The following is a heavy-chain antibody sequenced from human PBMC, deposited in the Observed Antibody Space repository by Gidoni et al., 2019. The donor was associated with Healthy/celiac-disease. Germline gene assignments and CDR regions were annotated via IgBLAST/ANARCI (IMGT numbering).Heavy chain of an antibody. J-gene: IGHJ6*02. V-gene: IGHV1-2*04. Sequence: QVQLVQSGAEVKKPGASVKVSCKASGYTFTGYYMHWVRQAPGQGLEWMGWINPNSGGTNYAQKFQGWVTMTRDTSISTAYMELSRLRSDDTAVYYCARDLYYYGSGGEYYYYGMDVWGQGTTVTVSS. CDR1: GYTFTGYY. CDR3: ARDLYYYGSGGEYYYYGMDV. CDR2: INPNSGGT. D-gene: IGHD3-10*01.